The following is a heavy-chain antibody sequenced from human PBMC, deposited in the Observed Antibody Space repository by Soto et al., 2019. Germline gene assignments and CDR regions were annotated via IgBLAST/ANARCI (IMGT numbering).Heavy chain of an antibody. V-gene: IGHV3-74*01. CDR1: GFTFSGYW. Sequence: PGGSLRLSCAASGFTFSGYWMHWVRQAPGKGLVWVSRIYSDGSITTYADSVKGRFTISRDNAKNTLYLQMNSLRAEDTAVYYCARDYGFGGASSLAHYFDYWGQGTLVTVSS. D-gene: IGHD3-3*01. J-gene: IGHJ4*02. CDR2: IYSDGSIT. CDR3: ARDYGFGGASSLAHYFDY.